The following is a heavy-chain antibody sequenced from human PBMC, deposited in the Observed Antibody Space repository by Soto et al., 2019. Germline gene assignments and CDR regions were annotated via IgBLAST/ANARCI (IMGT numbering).Heavy chain of an antibody. V-gene: IGHV4-34*01. CDR2: INHSGST. CDR1: GGSFSGYY. CDR3: ARGRIAVAGTGRQIYNWFDP. D-gene: IGHD6-19*01. J-gene: IGHJ5*02. Sequence: QVQLQQWGAGLLKPSETLSLTCAVYGGSFSGYYWSWIRQPPGKGLEWIGEINHSGSTNYNPSLKSRVTISVDTSKNQFSLKLSSVTAADTAVYYCARGRIAVAGTGRQIYNWFDPWGQGTLVTVSS.